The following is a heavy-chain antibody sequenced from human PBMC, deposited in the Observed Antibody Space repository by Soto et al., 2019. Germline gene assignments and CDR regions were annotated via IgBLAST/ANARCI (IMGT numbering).Heavy chain of an antibody. CDR3: ARGPSSLPRPYYFDY. CDR1: GYTFTSYG. J-gene: IGHJ4*02. Sequence: ASVKVSWKASGYTFTSYGISWVRQAPGQGLEWMGWISAYNGNTNYAQKLQGRVTMTTDTSTSTAYMELRSLRSDDTAVYYCARGPSSLPRPYYFDYWGQGTLVTVSS. CDR2: ISAYNGNT. D-gene: IGHD6-6*01. V-gene: IGHV1-18*01.